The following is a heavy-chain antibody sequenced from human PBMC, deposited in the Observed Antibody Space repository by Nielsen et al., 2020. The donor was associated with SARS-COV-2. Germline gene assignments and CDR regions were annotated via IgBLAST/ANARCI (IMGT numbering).Heavy chain of an antibody. J-gene: IGHJ4*02. CDR1: GFTFSSYA. V-gene: IGHV3-30*04. CDR3: ARECPDSSSSYFDY. CDR2: ISYAGSNK. Sequence: GESLMISCAASGFTFSSYAMHWVRQAPGKGLEWVAIISYAGSNKYSSDSVKARFTIARDNSKNTLYLQMNSLRAEDTAVYYCARECPDSSSSYFDYWGQGTLVTVSS. D-gene: IGHD6-6*01.